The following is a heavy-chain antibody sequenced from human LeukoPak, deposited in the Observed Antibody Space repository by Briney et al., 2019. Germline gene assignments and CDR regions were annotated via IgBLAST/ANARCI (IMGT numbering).Heavy chain of an antibody. Sequence: GASVKVSCKASGYTFTSYDINWVRQATAQGLEWMGWMNPNSGNTGYAQKFQGRVTITRNTSISTAYMELSSLRSEDTAVYYCARRWFSPVPSRLPWYYDLWGRGTLVTVSS. J-gene: IGHJ2*01. D-gene: IGHD2-21*02. CDR1: GYTFTSYD. V-gene: IGHV1-8*03. CDR2: MNPNSGNT. CDR3: ARRWFSPVPSRLPWYYDL.